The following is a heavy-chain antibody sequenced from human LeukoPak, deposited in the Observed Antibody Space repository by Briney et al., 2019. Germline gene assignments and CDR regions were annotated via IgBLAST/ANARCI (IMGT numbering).Heavy chain of an antibody. CDR2: ISGSGDNT. J-gene: IGHJ6*01. Sequence: GGSLRLSCAASGFTFSGFAMSWVRRTPGKGREWVSGISGSGDNTLYAASVKGRFTISRDNSKNTLYLEMNSLRAEDTAIYYCAKMKGHPLQKYYMDVWGQGTTVTVSS. CDR1: GFTFSGFA. D-gene: IGHD2/OR15-2a*01. V-gene: IGHV3-23*01. CDR3: AKMKGHPLQKYYMDV.